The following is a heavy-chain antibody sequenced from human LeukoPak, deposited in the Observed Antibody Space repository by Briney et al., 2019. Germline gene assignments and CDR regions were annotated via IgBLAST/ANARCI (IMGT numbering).Heavy chain of an antibody. CDR3: TRFFPDYDVY. V-gene: IGHV3-73*01. CDR1: GFTFSGSA. J-gene: IGHJ4*02. D-gene: IGHD3-22*01. CDR2: IRSKANSYAT. Sequence: PRGSLRLSCAASGFTFSGSAMHWVRQASGKGLEWVGRIRSKANSYATAYAASVKGRFTISRDDSKNTAYLQMNSLKTEDTAVYYCTRFFPDYDVYWGQGTLVTVSS.